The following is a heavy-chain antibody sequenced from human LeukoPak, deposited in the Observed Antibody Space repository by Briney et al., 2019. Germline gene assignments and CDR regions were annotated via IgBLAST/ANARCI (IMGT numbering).Heavy chain of an antibody. CDR3: ARGGGWPLTLL. D-gene: IGHD2-15*01. Sequence: SETLSLTCTVSDGSISSGGYYWSWIRQHPGKGLEWIGYIYYSGSTYYNPSLKSRVTISVDTSKNQFSLKLSSVTAADTAVYYCARGGGWPLTLLWSQGTLVTVSS. J-gene: IGHJ4*02. CDR2: IYYSGST. V-gene: IGHV4-31*03. CDR1: DGSISSGGYY.